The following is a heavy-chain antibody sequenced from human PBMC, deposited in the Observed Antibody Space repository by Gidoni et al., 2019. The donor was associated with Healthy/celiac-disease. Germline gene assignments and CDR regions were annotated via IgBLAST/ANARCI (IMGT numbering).Heavy chain of an antibody. CDR2: IYYSGST. D-gene: IGHD4-17*01. J-gene: IGHJ4*02. CDR1: GGSISSSSYY. CDR3: ARQGPDYGDYGLLH. V-gene: IGHV4-39*01. Sequence: QLQLQESGPGLVKPSETLSLTCTVSGGSISSSSYYWGWIRQPPGKGLEWIGSIYYSGSTYYNPSLKSRVTISVDTSKNQFSLKLSSVTAADTAVYYCARQGPDYGDYGLLHWGQGTLVTVSS.